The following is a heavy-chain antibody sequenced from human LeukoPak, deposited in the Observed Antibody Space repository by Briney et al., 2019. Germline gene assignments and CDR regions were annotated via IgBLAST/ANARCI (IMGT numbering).Heavy chain of an antibody. D-gene: IGHD1-26*01. CDR1: GFTFSADW. J-gene: IGHJ4*02. Sequence: GGSLRLSCAPSGFTFSADWMSWVRQAPGKGLEWVASINQDGSEKYYVDSLKGRFTISRDNTKKSLYLQMNSLRAEDTAVYYCAREASGSYDFDYWGQGTLVTVSS. V-gene: IGHV3-7*01. CDR3: AREASGSYDFDY. CDR2: INQDGSEK.